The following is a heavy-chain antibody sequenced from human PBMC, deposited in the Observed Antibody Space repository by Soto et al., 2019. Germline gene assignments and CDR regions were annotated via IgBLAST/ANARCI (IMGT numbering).Heavy chain of an antibody. Sequence: ASVKVSCKASGGTFSSYAISGVRQAPGQGLEWMGIINPSGGSTSYAQKFQGRVTMTRDTSTSTVYMELSSLRSEDTAVYYCARDRVAAAGANFDYWGQGTLVTVSS. J-gene: IGHJ4*02. CDR2: INPSGGST. CDR1: GGTFSSYA. CDR3: ARDRVAAAGANFDY. D-gene: IGHD6-13*01. V-gene: IGHV1-46*03.